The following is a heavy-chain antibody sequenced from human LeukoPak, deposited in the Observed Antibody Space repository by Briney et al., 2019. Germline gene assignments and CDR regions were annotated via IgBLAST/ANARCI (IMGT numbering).Heavy chain of an antibody. Sequence: SVKVSCKASGGTFSSYAISWVRQAPGQGLEWMGGIIPIFGTANYAQKFQGRVTITADESTSTAYMELSSLRSEDTAVYYCARERSYDFWSGYSYWFDPWGQGTLVTVSS. D-gene: IGHD3-3*01. CDR1: GGTFSSYA. CDR2: IIPIFGTA. J-gene: IGHJ5*02. CDR3: ARERSYDFWSGYSYWFDP. V-gene: IGHV1-69*13.